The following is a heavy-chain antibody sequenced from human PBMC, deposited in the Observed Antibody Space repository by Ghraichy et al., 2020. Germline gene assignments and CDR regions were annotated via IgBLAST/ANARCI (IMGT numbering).Heavy chain of an antibody. Sequence: SQTLSLTCAVYGGSFSGYYWSWIRQPPGKGLEWIGEINHSGSTNYNPSLKSRVTISVDTSKNQFSLKLSSVTAADTAVYYCARVYSSSPGPHYGMDVWGQGTTVTVSS. V-gene: IGHV4-34*01. CDR3: ARVYSSSPGPHYGMDV. D-gene: IGHD6-6*01. J-gene: IGHJ6*02. CDR2: INHSGST. CDR1: GGSFSGYY.